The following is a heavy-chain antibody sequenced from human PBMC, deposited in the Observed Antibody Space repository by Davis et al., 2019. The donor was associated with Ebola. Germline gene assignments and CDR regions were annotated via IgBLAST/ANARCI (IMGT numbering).Heavy chain of an antibody. D-gene: IGHD1-26*01. J-gene: IGHJ1*01. CDR1: VITSSSYA. V-gene: IGHV3-23*01. CDR3: AKDTSAVSHV. Sequence: PGGSLTLSCTDSVITSSSYAMTWVRHAPGKGLEWVSAISGSGGSTYYADSVKGRFTISRDDSKNTLYLQMNSLRAEYTALFYCAKDTSAVSHVWGQGTLVIVSS. CDR2: ISGSGGST.